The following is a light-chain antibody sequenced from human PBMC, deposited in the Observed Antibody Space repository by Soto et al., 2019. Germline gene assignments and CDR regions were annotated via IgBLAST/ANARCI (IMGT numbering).Light chain of an antibody. CDR1: SSNIGAGYD. V-gene: IGLV1-40*01. J-gene: IGLJ3*02. CDR3: QSYDSSLSGSV. Sequence: QSVLTQPPSVSGAPGQRVTISCTGSSSNIGAGYDVHWYQQLPGTAPKLLIYGNSNLPSGVPDRSSGSKSGTSASLAITGLQAEDEADYYCQSYDSSLSGSVFGGGTKLTVL. CDR2: GNS.